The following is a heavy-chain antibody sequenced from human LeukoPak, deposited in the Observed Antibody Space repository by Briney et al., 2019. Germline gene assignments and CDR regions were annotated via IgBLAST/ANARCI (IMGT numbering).Heavy chain of an antibody. CDR3: ARVPLRDTQGIAFDI. CDR1: GFTFSSYG. J-gene: IGHJ3*02. CDR2: IWYDGSNK. Sequence: PGGSLRLSCAASGFTFSSYGMHWVRQAPGKGLEWVAVIWYDGSNKYYADSVKGRFTISRDNSKNTLYLQMNSLRAEDTAVYYCARVPLRDTQGIAFDIWGQGTMVTVSS. D-gene: IGHD6-13*01. V-gene: IGHV3-33*01.